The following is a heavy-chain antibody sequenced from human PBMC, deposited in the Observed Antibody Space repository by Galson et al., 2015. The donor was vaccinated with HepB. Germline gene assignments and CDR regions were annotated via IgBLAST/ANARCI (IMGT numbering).Heavy chain of an antibody. CDR1: GFTFSSNT. Sequence: SLRLSCAASGFTFSSNTMSWVRQAPGKGLEWVSAISRSGGSTYYADSVKGRFTISRDNSKNTLYLQMNSLRAEDTAVYYCVGYSSAWYDYWGQGTLVTVSS. J-gene: IGHJ4*02. CDR3: VGYSSAWYDY. V-gene: IGHV3-23*01. D-gene: IGHD6-19*01. CDR2: ISRSGGST.